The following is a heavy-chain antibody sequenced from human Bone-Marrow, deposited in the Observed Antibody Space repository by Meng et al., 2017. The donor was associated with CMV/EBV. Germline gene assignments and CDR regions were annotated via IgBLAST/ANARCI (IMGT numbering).Heavy chain of an antibody. J-gene: IGHJ4*02. Sequence: GESLKISCAASGFTFSSYWMSWVRQAPGKGLEWLGRIKSKTGGGTTDYAAFGKGRFTISRDDSKNALYLQIDTLKTEDTAVYYCTTIGLGGSYSLDYWGQGTLVTVSS. CDR3: TTIGLGGSYSLDY. CDR1: GFTFSSYW. D-gene: IGHD1-26*01. V-gene: IGHV3-15*01. CDR2: IKSKTGGGTT.